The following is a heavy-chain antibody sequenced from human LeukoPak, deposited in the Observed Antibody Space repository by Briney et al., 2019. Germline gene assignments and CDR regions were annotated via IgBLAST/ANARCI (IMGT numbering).Heavy chain of an antibody. CDR2: IKTDGSEK. D-gene: IGHD7-27*01. J-gene: IGHJ4*02. Sequence: GGSLRLSCAASGLTLGSYWMTWVRQAPGQGLECVANIKTDGSEKYYLDSVKGRFTISRDNAKNSLYLQMNRLRAEDTAVYYCTTDLNWEGYWGQGTLVTVSS. CDR1: GLTLGSYW. V-gene: IGHV3-7*04. CDR3: TTDLNWEGY.